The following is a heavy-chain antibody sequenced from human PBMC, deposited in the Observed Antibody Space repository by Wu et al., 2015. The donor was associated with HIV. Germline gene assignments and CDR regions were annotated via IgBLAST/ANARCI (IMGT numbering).Heavy chain of an antibody. CDR1: GYTFTSYG. CDR3: ARNEGYSYAYYYYYGMDV. V-gene: IGHV1-18*01. J-gene: IGHJ6*02. CDR2: ISAYNGNT. D-gene: IGHD5-18*01. Sequence: QVQLVQSGAEVKKPGASVKVSCKASGYTFTSYGISWVRQAPGQGLEWMGWISAYNGNTNYAQKLQGRVTMTTDTSTSTAYMELRSLRSDDTAVHYCARNEGYSYAYYYYYGMDVWGQGTTVTVSS.